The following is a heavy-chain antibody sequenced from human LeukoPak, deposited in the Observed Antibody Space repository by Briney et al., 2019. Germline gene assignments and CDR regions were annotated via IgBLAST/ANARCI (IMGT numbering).Heavy chain of an antibody. Sequence: AGGSLRLSCAASGFTFSSYSMNWVRQAPGKGLEWVSSISSSSTIYYADSVKGRFTISRDNAKNSLYLQMNSLRDEDTAVYYCARDGTAAAAYYWGQGTLVTVSS. CDR3: ARDGTAAAAYY. CDR2: ISSSSTI. J-gene: IGHJ4*02. CDR1: GFTFSSYS. V-gene: IGHV3-48*02. D-gene: IGHD6-13*01.